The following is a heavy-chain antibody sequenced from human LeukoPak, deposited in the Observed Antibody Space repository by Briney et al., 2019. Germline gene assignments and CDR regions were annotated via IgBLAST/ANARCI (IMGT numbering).Heavy chain of an antibody. CDR2: IYSGGST. V-gene: IGHV3-53*01. CDR3: AREAGSYGDDYYFDY. J-gene: IGHJ4*02. Sequence: GGSLRLSSAASGFTVSSNYMSWVRQAPGKGLEWVSVIYSGGSTYYADSVKGRFTISRDNSKNTLYLQMNSLRAEDTAVYYCAREAGSYGDDYYFDYWGQGTLVTVSS. D-gene: IGHD5-18*01. CDR1: GFTVSSNY.